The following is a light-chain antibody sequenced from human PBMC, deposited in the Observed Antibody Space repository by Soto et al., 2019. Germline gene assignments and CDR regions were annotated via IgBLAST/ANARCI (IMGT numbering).Light chain of an antibody. CDR3: QQSYTSPRT. CDR1: QSRSTF. J-gene: IGKJ1*01. Sequence: DIPMTQSPSSLSASVGDRVSVTCRASQSRSTFFNWYQQRPGEAHKLLIYSASSLQSGVPSRLSGSRSWADLTLTIGSLQPEDFANYSCQQSYTSPRTFGQGTKVEVK. V-gene: IGKV1-39*01. CDR2: SAS.